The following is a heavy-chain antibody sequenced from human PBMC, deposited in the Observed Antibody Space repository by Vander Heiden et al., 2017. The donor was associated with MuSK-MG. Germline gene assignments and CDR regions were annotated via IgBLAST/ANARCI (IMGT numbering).Heavy chain of an antibody. J-gene: IGHJ4*02. CDR2: IKSKTEGGTT. V-gene: IGHV3-15*01. Sequence: EVQLVESGGGLVKPGGSLSLSCAASGFTFTNAWMSWVRQAPGKGLEWVGRIKSKTEGGTTDYAAPVKGRFTISRDDSKNTLYLQMNSLKTEDTAVYYCTTGYSGYDWGFDYWGQGTLVTVSS. CDR1: GFTFTNAW. CDR3: TTGYSGYDWGFDY. D-gene: IGHD5-12*01.